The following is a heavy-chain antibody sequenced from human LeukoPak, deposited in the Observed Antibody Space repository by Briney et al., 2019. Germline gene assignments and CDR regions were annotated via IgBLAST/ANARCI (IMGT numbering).Heavy chain of an antibody. V-gene: IGHV4-30-4*01. D-gene: IGHD2-15*01. CDR1: GASIRSGDYY. J-gene: IGHJ3*02. CDR3: ARDCSGGSCYGAFDI. Sequence: SQTLSLTCTVSGASIRSGDYYWSWIRQPPGKGLEWIGYIYDSGSTYYNPSLKSRITISVDTSENRFSLKLSSVTATDTAVYYCARDCSGGSCYGAFDIWXQGTMVTVSS. CDR2: IYDSGST.